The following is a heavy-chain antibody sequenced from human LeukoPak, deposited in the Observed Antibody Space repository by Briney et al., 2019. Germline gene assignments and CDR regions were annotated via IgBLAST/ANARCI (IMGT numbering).Heavy chain of an antibody. Sequence: GGSLRLSCAASGFTFSGRWMSWVRQAPGKGLEWVANIKQDGSEKNYVDSVKGRFTISRDNAKNSLYLQMNSLRAEDTAVYYCARVKSGYSYGPHYYYYYYMDVWGKGTTVTVSS. V-gene: IGHV3-7*04. CDR2: IKQDGSEK. D-gene: IGHD5-18*01. CDR1: GFTFSGRW. J-gene: IGHJ6*03. CDR3: ARVKSGYSYGPHYYYYYYMDV.